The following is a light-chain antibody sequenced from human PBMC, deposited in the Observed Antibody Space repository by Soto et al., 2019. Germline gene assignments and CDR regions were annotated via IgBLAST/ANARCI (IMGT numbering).Light chain of an antibody. CDR3: QQYNSYSPKYT. Sequence: DIQMTQSPSTLSASVGDRVTITCRASQSISSWLAWYQQKPGKAPKLLIYKASSLESGVPSRFSGSGSGTEFTLTISSLHPDDFATYYCQQYNSYSPKYTFGQGTKLEIK. CDR2: KAS. J-gene: IGKJ2*01. V-gene: IGKV1-5*03. CDR1: QSISSW.